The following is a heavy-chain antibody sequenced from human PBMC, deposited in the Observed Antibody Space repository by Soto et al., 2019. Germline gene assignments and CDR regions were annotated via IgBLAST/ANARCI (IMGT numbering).Heavy chain of an antibody. Sequence: GGSLRLSCAASGFTFSSYGMHWVRQAPGKGLEWVAGIWYDGSNQYYADSVKGRFTISRDNSKNTLYLQMNSLRAEDTAVYYCAREDPAWGYFDYWGQGTLVTVSS. CDR3: AREDPAWGYFDY. CDR2: IWYDGSNQ. D-gene: IGHD2-2*01. J-gene: IGHJ4*02. V-gene: IGHV3-33*01. CDR1: GFTFSSYG.